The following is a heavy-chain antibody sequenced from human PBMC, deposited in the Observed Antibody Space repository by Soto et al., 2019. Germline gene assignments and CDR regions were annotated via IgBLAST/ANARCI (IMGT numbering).Heavy chain of an antibody. CDR2: INPSGGST. Sequence: ASVKVSCKASGYTFTSYYMHWVRQAPGQGLEWMGIINPSGGSTSYAQKFQGRVTMTRDTSASTVYMELSSLRSEDTAVYYCARDRGVAVSDYYFDYWGQGTMVTVYS. V-gene: IGHV1-46*01. D-gene: IGHD6-19*01. J-gene: IGHJ4*02. CDR1: GYTFTSYY. CDR3: ARDRGVAVSDYYFDY.